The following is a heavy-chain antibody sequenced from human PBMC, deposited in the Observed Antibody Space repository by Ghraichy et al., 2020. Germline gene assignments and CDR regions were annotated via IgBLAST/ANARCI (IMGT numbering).Heavy chain of an antibody. CDR1: GFTFSTYT. CDR3: ARMRRGYSFDF. J-gene: IGHJ4*02. Sequence: GGSLRLSCAASGFTFSTYTMNWVRQAPGKGLEWVSSITSSGTYTYYADSLKGRFTISRDNAKSSLFLQMNSLRAEDTAVYYCARMRRGYSFDFWGQGTLVTVSS. CDR2: ITSSGTYT. V-gene: IGHV3-21*01.